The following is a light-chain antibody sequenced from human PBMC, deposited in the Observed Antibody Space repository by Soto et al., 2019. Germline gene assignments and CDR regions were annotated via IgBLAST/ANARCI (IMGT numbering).Light chain of an antibody. CDR1: SSDVGGYNY. J-gene: IGLJ3*02. CDR3: ISFTSSITWV. V-gene: IGLV2-14*01. Sequence: QSALTQPASVSGSPGQSITISCTGTSSDVGGYNYVSWYQQHPGKAPKLIIYEVNNRPSGVSNRFSASKSGNTASLTISGLQAEDEADYYCISFTSSITWVFGGGTKLTVL. CDR2: EVN.